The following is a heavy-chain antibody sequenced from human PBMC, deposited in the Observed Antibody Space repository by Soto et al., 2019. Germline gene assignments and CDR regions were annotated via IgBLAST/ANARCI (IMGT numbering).Heavy chain of an antibody. CDR3: ARDRITGTKATDY. V-gene: IGHV1-18*01. J-gene: IGHJ4*02. D-gene: IGHD1-7*01. CDR2: ISAYNGNT. CDR1: GYTFTSYG. Sequence: ASVKVSCKASGYTFTSYGMSWVRQAPGQGLEWMGRISAYNGNTNYAQKLQGRVTMTTDTSTSTAYMELRSLRSDNTAVYYCARDRITGTKATDYWGQGTLVTVSS.